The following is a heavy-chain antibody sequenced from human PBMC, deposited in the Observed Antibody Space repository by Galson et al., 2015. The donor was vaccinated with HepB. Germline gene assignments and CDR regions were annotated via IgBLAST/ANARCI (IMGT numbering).Heavy chain of an antibody. Sequence: PALVKPTQTLTLTCTFSGFSLSTSGMRVSWIRQPPGKALEWLARIDWDDDKFYSTSLKTRLTISKDTSKNQVVLTMTNMDPVDTATYYCYVTTIHSDAFDIWGQGTMVTVSS. D-gene: IGHD4-11*01. CDR2: IDWDDDK. J-gene: IGHJ3*02. V-gene: IGHV2-70*04. CDR1: GFSLSTSGMR. CDR3: YVTTIHSDAFDI.